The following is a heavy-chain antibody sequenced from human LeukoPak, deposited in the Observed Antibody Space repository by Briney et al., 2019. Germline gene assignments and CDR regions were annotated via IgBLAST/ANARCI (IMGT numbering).Heavy chain of an antibody. V-gene: IGHV4-4*07. CDR1: GVSMSSYH. Sequence: AETLSLTCSVSGVSMSSYHWNWIRQPAGEGLEWIGRISANWNTNFYPSLKSRVSMSVDTSKNQFSLNLISVTAADTAVYYCATSIGDHWFDPWGQGTLVTVSS. D-gene: IGHD3-16*01. CDR3: ATSIGDHWFDP. J-gene: IGHJ5*02. CDR2: ISANWNT.